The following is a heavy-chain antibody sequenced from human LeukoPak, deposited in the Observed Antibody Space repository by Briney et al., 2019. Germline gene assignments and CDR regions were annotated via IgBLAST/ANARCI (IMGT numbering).Heavy chain of an antibody. CDR1: GGSISSGSYY. J-gene: IGHJ6*03. D-gene: IGHD3-22*01. Sequence: SQTLSLTXTVSGGSISSGSYYWSWIRQPAGKGLEWIGRIYTSGSTNYNPSLKSRVTISVDTSKNQFSLKLSSVTAADTAVYYCARDAPYYDSSGYQNYYYYYMDVWGKGTTVTVSS. V-gene: IGHV4-61*02. CDR2: IYTSGST. CDR3: ARDAPYYDSSGYQNYYYYYMDV.